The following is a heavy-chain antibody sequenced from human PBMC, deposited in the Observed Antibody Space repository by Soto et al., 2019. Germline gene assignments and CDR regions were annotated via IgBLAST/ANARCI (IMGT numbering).Heavy chain of an antibody. CDR1: GFTFSSYG. CDR3: ARPTADALRYFDWFLHAFDI. V-gene: IGHV3-33*01. J-gene: IGHJ3*02. Sequence: QVQLVESGGGVVQPGRSLRLSCAASGFTFSSYGMHWVRQAPGKGLEWVAVIWYDGSNKYYADSVKGRFTISRDNSKNTLYLQMNSLRAEDTAVYYCARPTADALRYFDWFLHAFDIWGQGTMVTVSS. D-gene: IGHD3-9*01. CDR2: IWYDGSNK.